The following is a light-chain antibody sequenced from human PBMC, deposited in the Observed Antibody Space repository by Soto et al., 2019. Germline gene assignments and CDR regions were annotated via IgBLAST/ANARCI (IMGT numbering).Light chain of an antibody. CDR2: GAS. Sequence: EILLTQSPGTLSLSPGERATLSCRASQSVSSSYLAWYQQKPGQAPRLLIYGASSRATGIPDRFSGSGSETDFTLTISRLEPEDGAVYYCQQYGSSLGVTYGGGTKVEIK. V-gene: IGKV3-20*01. CDR1: QSVSSSY. CDR3: QQYGSSLGVT. J-gene: IGKJ4*01.